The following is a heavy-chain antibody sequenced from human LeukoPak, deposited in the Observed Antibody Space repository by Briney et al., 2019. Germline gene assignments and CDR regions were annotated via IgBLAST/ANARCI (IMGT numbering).Heavy chain of an antibody. V-gene: IGHV3-53*01. J-gene: IGHJ4*02. CDR1: GFSVSSTY. CDR3: ARDSSSFPNYFDY. CDR2: IYSSGST. Sequence: GGSLRLSCAASGFSVSSTYMSWVRQAPGEGLEWVSLIYSSGSTFYADSVQGGFIISRDDSKNTLYLQMNSLRAEDTAMYYCARDSSSFPNYFDYWGQGTLVTVSS.